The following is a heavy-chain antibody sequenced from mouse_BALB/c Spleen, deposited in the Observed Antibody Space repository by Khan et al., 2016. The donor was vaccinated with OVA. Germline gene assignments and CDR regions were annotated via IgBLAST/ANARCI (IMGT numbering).Heavy chain of an antibody. J-gene: IGHJ2*01. V-gene: IGHV1-18*01. CDR2: ITPNNGGT. CDR1: GYTFTDYN. CDR3: TRGGHGSPFDY. Sequence: ESGPELVKPGASVKIPCKASGYTFTDYNMDWVKQSHGKSLEWIGDITPNNGGTIYNQRFKGKATLTVDKSSSTAYMELRSLTSEDTAVYYCTRGGHGSPFDYWGQGTTLTVSS. D-gene: IGHD1-1*01.